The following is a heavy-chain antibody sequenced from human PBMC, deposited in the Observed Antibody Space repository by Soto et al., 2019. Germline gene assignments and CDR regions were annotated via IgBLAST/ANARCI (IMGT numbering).Heavy chain of an antibody. Sequence: GGSLRLSCAASGFTFNNYGMHWVRQAPGKGLEWVAVIWFDGSNKKYADSVKGRFTISRDNSKNTVYLQMNSLGAEDTAVYYCAKASDALLWRAAFDVWGQGTMVTVSS. D-gene: IGHD2-21*01. V-gene: IGHV3-33*06. J-gene: IGHJ3*01. CDR2: IWFDGSNK. CDR1: GFTFNNYG. CDR3: AKASDALLWRAAFDV.